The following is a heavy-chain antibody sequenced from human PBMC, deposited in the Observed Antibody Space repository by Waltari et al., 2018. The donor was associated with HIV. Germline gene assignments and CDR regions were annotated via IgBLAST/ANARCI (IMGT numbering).Heavy chain of an antibody. CDR1: GYTFTSFT. V-gene: IGHV7-4-1*01. Sequence: QVQLVHSESELRKPGTSVIISCTASGYTFTSFTINWVRQTPGQGLEWMGWVNTTTGNRRFTHNFTRRFDFSVDTSVSTARLQILDLQRDDAAVYFCAREFRTLATSRFDVWGQGTLLSVSS. CDR3: AREFRTLATSRFDV. CDR2: VNTTTGNR. J-gene: IGHJ1*01. D-gene: IGHD3-9*01.